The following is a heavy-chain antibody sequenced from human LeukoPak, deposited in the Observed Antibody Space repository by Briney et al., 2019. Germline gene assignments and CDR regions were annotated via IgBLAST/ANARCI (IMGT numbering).Heavy chain of an antibody. CDR1: GYTFTSYY. D-gene: IGHD5-24*01. J-gene: IGHJ5*02. CDR2: INPSGGST. V-gene: IGHV1-46*01. CDR3: ARGHNKPFDP. Sequence: GASVKVSCKASGYTFTSYYMHWVRQAPGQGLEWMGIINPSGGSTSYARKFQGRVTITADESTSTAYMELSSLRSEDTAVYYCARGHNKPFDPWGQGTLVTVPS.